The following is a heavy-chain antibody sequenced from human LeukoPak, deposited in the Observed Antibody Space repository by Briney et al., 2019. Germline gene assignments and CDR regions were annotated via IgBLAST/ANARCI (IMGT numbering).Heavy chain of an antibody. CDR2: INWNGGST. CDR3: ARDVSGGIGL. CDR1: GFTFDDYG. D-gene: IGHD4-23*01. J-gene: IGHJ4*02. V-gene: IGHV3-20*01. Sequence: GGSLRLSCAASGFTFDDYGMNWVRQAPGKGLEWVSGINWNGGSTGYADSVKGRFTISRDNAKNSLYLQMNCLRVEHTVLYHCARDVSGGIGLWGQGTLVTVSS.